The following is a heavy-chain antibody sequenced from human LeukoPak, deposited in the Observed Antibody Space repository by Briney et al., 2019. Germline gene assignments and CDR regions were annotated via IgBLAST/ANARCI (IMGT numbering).Heavy chain of an antibody. CDR1: GGSISSSSYY. CDR3: ARTMVRGVIWWFDP. Sequence: SETLSLTCTVSGGSISSSSYYWGWIRQPPGKGLEWIGSIYYSGSTYYNPSLKSRVTISVDTSKNQFSLKLSSVTAADTAVYYCARTMVRGVIWWFDPWGQGTLVTVSS. D-gene: IGHD3-10*01. J-gene: IGHJ5*02. CDR2: IYYSGST. V-gene: IGHV4-39*01.